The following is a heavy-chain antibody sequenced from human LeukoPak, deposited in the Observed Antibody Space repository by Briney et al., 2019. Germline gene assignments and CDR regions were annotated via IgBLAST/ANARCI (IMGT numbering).Heavy chain of an antibody. Sequence: PGGSLRLSCAASGFTFSSYGMHWVRQAPGKGLEWVAFIRYDGSNKYYADSVKGRFTISRDNSKNTLYLQMNTLRVEDRAVYFCAKDQRTMTRRMDVWGQGTAVIVSS. V-gene: IGHV3-30*02. CDR2: IRYDGSNK. D-gene: IGHD2-2*01. CDR1: GFTFSSYG. CDR3: AKDQRTMTRRMDV. J-gene: IGHJ6*02.